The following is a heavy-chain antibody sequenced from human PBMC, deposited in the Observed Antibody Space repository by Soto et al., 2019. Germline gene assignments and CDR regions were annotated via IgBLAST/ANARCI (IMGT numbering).Heavy chain of an antibody. CDR3: ASLVQGAAAGLDYFDY. CDR1: GGSISSSSYY. Sequence: PSETLSLTCTVSGGSISSSSYYWCWIRQHPGKGLEWIGSIYYSGSTYYNPSLKSRVTISVDTSKNQFSLKLSSVTAADTAVYYCASLVQGAAAGLDYFDYWGQGTLVTVSS. CDR2: IYYSGST. V-gene: IGHV4-39*01. D-gene: IGHD6-13*01. J-gene: IGHJ4*02.